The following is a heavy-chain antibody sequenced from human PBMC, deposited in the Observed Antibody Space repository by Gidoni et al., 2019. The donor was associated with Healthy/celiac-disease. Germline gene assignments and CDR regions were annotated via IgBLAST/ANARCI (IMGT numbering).Heavy chain of an antibody. CDR2: ISYDGSNR. V-gene: IGHV3-30*18. Sequence: QVQLVESGGGVANPVRSLRLSCAASGFTFSSYGMHWVRKAPGKGLEWVAVISYDGSNRYYADSVKGRFTISRDNSKNTLYLQMNSLRAEDTAVYYCAKEPSHDGLDYWGQGTLVTVSS. CDR3: AKEPSHDGLDY. D-gene: IGHD1-1*01. J-gene: IGHJ4*02. CDR1: GFTFSSYG.